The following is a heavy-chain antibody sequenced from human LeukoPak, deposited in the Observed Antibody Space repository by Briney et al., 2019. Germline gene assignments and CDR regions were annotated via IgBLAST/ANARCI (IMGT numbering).Heavy chain of an antibody. CDR3: VRRLRGWSSGFDY. V-gene: IGHV3-13*04. CDR2: IGAAGEM. CDR1: GFTFSSYD. D-gene: IGHD6-19*01. Sequence: GGSLRLSCAASGFTFSSYDMHWVRQATGKGLEWVSTIGAAGEMFYPGSVKGRFTISGDDAKNSMYLQMNSLRAGDTAVYYCVRRLRGWSSGFDYWGQGILVTVSS. J-gene: IGHJ4*02.